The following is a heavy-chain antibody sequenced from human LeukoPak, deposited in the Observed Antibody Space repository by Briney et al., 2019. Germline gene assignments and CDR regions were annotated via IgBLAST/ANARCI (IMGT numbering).Heavy chain of an antibody. D-gene: IGHD3-3*01. V-gene: IGHV1-8*03. CDR2: KNPNSGNT. CDR1: GYTFTSYD. Sequence: ASVKVSCKASGYTFTSYDINWVRQATGQGLEWMGWKNPNSGNTGYAQKFQGRVTITRNTSISTAYMELSSLRSEDTAVYYCARHYDFWSGYYNWFDPWGQGTLVTVSS. J-gene: IGHJ5*02. CDR3: ARHYDFWSGYYNWFDP.